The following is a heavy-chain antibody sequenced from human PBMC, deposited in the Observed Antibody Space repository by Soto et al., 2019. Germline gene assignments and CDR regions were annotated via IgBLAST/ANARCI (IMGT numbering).Heavy chain of an antibody. CDR3: AKGPAGYSSSWYAWFDP. J-gene: IGHJ5*02. CDR2: ISGSGGST. V-gene: IGHV3-23*01. Sequence: GGSLRLSCAASGFTFSSYAMSWVRQAPGKGLEWVSAISGSGGSTYYADSVKGRFTISRDNSKNTLYLQMNSLRAEDTAVYYCAKGPAGYSSSWYAWFDPWGQGTLVTVSS. D-gene: IGHD6-13*01. CDR1: GFTFSSYA.